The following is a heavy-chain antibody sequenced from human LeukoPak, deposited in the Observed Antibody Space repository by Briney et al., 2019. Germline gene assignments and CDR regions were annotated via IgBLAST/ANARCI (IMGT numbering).Heavy chain of an antibody. CDR1: GGTFSSYA. CDR3: ARDSHYYDSSGSVFDY. V-gene: IGHV1-69*13. J-gene: IGHJ4*02. Sequence: WASVKVSCKASGGTFSSYAISWVRQAPGQGLEWMGGIIPIFGGANYAQKFQGRVTITADESTSTAYMELSSLRSEDTAVYYCARDSHYYDSSGSVFDYWGQGTLVTVSS. D-gene: IGHD3-22*01. CDR2: IIPIFGGA.